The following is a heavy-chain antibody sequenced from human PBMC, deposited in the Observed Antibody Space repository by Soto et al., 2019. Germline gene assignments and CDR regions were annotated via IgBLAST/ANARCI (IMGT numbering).Heavy chain of an antibody. CDR3: ARESEDLTSNFDY. V-gene: IGHV3-21*01. J-gene: IGHJ4*02. CDR1: GFTFTRYS. Sequence: VSLRLSCAASGFTFTRYSMNWVGQAPGKGLEWVSSISSTTNYIYYADSMKGRFTVSRDNAKNSVYLEMNSLSAEDTALYYCARESEDLTSNFDYWGQGTLVTVSS. CDR2: ISSTTNYI.